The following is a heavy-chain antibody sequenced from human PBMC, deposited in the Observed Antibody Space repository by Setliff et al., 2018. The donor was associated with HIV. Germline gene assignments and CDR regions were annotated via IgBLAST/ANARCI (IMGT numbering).Heavy chain of an antibody. D-gene: IGHD2-2*01. CDR2: IISGDSTI. V-gene: IGHV3-48*03. J-gene: IGHJ6*03. CDR1: GFIFSSYE. Sequence: GGSLRLSCVASGFIFSSYEMNWVRQAPGKGLEWVSSIISGDSTIYSAGSVKGRFSISRDNSKNTLYLQMNSLRAEDTAVYYCAKSGYCGSATCRNFYYYMDVWGKGTTVTVSS. CDR3: AKSGYCGSATCRNFYYYMDV.